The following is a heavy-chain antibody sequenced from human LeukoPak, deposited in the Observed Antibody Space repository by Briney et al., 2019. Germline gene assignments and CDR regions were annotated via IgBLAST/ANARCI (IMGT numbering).Heavy chain of an antibody. Sequence: SETLSLTCTVSGGSISSSSYYWGWIRQPPGKGLEWIGSIYYSGSTYYNPSLKSRVTISVDTSKNQFSLKLSSVTAADTAVYYCASPKLGNRDYWGQGTLVTVSS. V-gene: IGHV4-39*01. CDR3: ASPKLGNRDY. CDR1: GGSISSSSYY. CDR2: IYYSGST. J-gene: IGHJ4*02. D-gene: IGHD7-27*01.